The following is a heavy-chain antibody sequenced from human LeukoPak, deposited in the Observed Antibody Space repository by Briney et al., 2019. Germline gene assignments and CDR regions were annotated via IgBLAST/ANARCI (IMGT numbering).Heavy chain of an antibody. Sequence: SETLSLTCTVSGGSITSYYWAWLRQPPGKGLEWIGYLYYSGYSNYNPSLKSRVSMSVDASKNQFSLKLTSVTAADTAVYYCARHSIASDGARLFDYWGRGTLVTVSS. CDR1: GGSITSYY. J-gene: IGHJ4*02. CDR2: LYYSGYS. CDR3: ARHSIASDGARLFDY. D-gene: IGHD2-21*01. V-gene: IGHV4-59*08.